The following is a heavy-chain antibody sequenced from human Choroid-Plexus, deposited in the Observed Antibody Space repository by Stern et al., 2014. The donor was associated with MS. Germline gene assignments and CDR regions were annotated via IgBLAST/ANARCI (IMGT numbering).Heavy chain of an antibody. J-gene: IGHJ4*02. V-gene: IGHV3-30*18. D-gene: IGHD2-15*01. Sequence: VKLVESGGGVAQPGRPLILSCAASGFTFSNFGMHWVRPAPGKGLEWVALISYDGSDKYYADSVKGRLTIFRDNSKNTLYMHMNSLRAEDTAVYYCAKDRQWSTYFFDYWGQGSLVTVSS. CDR3: AKDRQWSTYFFDY. CDR2: ISYDGSDK. CDR1: GFTFSNFG.